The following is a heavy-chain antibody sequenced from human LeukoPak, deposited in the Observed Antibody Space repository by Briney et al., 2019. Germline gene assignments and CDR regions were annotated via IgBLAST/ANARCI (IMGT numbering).Heavy chain of an antibody. J-gene: IGHJ4*02. CDR1: GFTFSSYA. V-gene: IGHV3-30-3*01. D-gene: IGHD3-10*01. CDR2: ISYDGSNK. Sequence: GGSLRLSCAASGFTFSSYAMHWVRQAPGKGLEWVAVISYDGSNKYYADSVKGRFTISRDNSKHTLYLQINSLRAEDTAVYYCAKGPDQVVGEGNFDCWGQGTLVTVSS. CDR3: AKGPDQVVGEGNFDC.